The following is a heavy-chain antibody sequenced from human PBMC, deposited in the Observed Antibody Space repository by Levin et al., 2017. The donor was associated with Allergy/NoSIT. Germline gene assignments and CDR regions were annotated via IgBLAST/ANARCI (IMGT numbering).Heavy chain of an antibody. V-gene: IGHV3-23*01. D-gene: IGHD6-13*01. J-gene: IGHJ4*02. Sequence: GESLKISCAASGLTFSRYAVNWVRRAPGKGLEWVSVASGSGESTYYADSVKGRFTISRDNAKNTVFLQMNRLRVEDTAVYYCTRETAGITPTGTVAVFDSWGQGTLVAVSS. CDR3: TRETAGITPTGTVAVFDS. CDR2: ASGSGEST. CDR1: GLTFSRYA.